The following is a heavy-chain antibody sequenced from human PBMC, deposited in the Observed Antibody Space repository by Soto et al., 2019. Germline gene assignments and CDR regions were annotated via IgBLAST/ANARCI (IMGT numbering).Heavy chain of an antibody. CDR1: GGSFSGYY. Sequence: SEALSLTCAVYGGSFSGYYLGLILQPPWKWLEWIGEINHSGSTNYNPSLKSRVTISVDTSKNQFSLKLSSVTAADTAVYYCARVRGSGSYTEYWGQGTLVTVSS. V-gene: IGHV4-34*01. CDR2: INHSGST. D-gene: IGHD3-10*01. CDR3: ARVRGSGSYTEY. J-gene: IGHJ4*02.